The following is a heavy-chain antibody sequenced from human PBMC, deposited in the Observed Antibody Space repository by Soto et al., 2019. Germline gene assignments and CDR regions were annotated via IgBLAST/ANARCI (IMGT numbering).Heavy chain of an antibody. D-gene: IGHD3-10*01. CDR1: GCSISSYY. J-gene: IGHJ3*02. CDR3: AGRWDDYYGSGSYYAAYDAFDI. V-gene: IGHV4-4*07. Sequence: PSETLSLTCTVSGCSISSYYWSWIRQPAGKGLEWIGRIYTSGSTNYNPSLKSRVTMSVDTSKNQFSLKLSSVTAADTAVYYCAGRWDDYYGSGSYYAAYDAFDIWGQGTMVPVPS. CDR2: IYTSGST.